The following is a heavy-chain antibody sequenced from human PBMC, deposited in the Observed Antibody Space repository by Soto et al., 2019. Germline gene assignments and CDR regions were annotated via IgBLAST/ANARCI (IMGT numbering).Heavy chain of an antibody. CDR3: AGFFGYTYGRVDP. V-gene: IGHV4-34*02. Sequence: QVQLQQWGAGLLKPSETLSLTCAVYGVSFSDYYWCWVRQPPGQGLEWIGEINHSGSTNYNASFKSRVTISVDTSKNQFSLKLSSVTAADTAVYYCAGFFGYTYGRVDPWGQGTLVSVSS. J-gene: IGHJ5*02. CDR2: INHSGST. CDR1: GVSFSDYY. D-gene: IGHD5-18*01.